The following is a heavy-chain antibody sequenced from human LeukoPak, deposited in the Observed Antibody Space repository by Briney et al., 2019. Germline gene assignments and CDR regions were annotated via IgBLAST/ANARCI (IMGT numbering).Heavy chain of an antibody. J-gene: IGHJ4*02. CDR1: GDTFNSYA. Sequence: SVKVSCKASGDTFNSYAISWVRQAPGQGLEWMGRIIPMYGTTNYAQRFQGRVTISADKSTSTAYMELSSRTSADTTVDYCASRTRIYRGPNFFFDYWGQGTLVTVSS. CDR2: IIPMYGTT. V-gene: IGHV1-69*06. D-gene: IGHD2/OR15-2a*01. CDR3: ASRTRIYRGPNFFFDY.